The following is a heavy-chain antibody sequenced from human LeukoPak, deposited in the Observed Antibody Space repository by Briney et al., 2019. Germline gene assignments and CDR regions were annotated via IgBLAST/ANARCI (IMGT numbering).Heavy chain of an antibody. CDR2: LYFSGST. J-gene: IGHJ6*03. D-gene: IGHD5-12*01. CDR1: GVSISGDY. V-gene: IGHV4-59*01. CDR3: PGVRATVSRVGTTSSYHFFLNV. Sequence: PSETLSLTCTVSGVSISGDYWSWIRQPPGKGLEWIGNLYFSGSTNYNPSLKSRVNITVDTSKNQFSLNLRSVTAADTPVYLCPGVRATVSRVGTTSSYHFFLNVWGKGTTVTVSS.